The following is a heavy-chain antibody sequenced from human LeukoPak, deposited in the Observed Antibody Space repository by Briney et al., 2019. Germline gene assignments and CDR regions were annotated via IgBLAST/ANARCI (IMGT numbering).Heavy chain of an antibody. V-gene: IGHV5-51*01. J-gene: IGHJ5*02. CDR2: IYPGNYEI. CDR1: GYNFSRYW. D-gene: IGHD2-15*01. Sequence: GESLKISCKGSGYNFSRYWIGWVRQMPGKGLEWMGTIYPGNYEIRYSPSFQAHVTISADKSTTTAYLQWSSLKASDTAMYYCARSQGYCSGGSCLQGDWFDPWGQGTLVTVSS. CDR3: ARSQGYCSGGSCLQGDWFDP.